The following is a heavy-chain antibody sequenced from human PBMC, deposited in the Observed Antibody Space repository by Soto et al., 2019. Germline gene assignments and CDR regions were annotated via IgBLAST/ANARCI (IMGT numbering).Heavy chain of an antibody. V-gene: IGHV1-46*01. CDR1: EYTFLDFY. CDR2: INPSGGGT. J-gene: IGHJ4*02. CDR3: ARDKPFSAGY. D-gene: IGHD3-3*02. Sequence: QVQLVQSGTEVKKPGASVKVSCKASEYTFLDFYIHWVRQAPGQGLEWMGFINPSGGGTTYAQQFQGRLTMTRDTSTSTVYMELISLRSEDTAIYYCARDKPFSAGYWGQGTLVT.